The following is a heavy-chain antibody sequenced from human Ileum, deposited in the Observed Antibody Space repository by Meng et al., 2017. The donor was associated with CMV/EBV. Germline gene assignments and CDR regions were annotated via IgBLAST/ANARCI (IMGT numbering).Heavy chain of an antibody. Sequence: SGFTFDDDGMYWVREAPGKGPEWVCGTNWKGDFTTYIDSVKGRFTISRDNVKNSLYLQMNSLRAEDTALYHCARARDSYLMRGFDMWGQGTMVTVSS. CDR3: ARARDSYLMRGFDM. CDR1: GFTFDDDG. V-gene: IGHV3-20*01. CDR2: TNWKGDFT. D-gene: IGHD3-10*01. J-gene: IGHJ3*02.